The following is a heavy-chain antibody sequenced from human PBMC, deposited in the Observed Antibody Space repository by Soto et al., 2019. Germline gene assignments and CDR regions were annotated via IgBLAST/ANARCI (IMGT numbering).Heavy chain of an antibody. CDR1: SGSISGSY. CDR3: ARQATGGTYPLDY. Sequence: QVQLQESGPGLVKPSETLSLTCTVSSGSISGSYWAWIRQPPGKGLEYIGHIYYTGSTNYSPSLQSRVTMSVDTSKNQFSLKLTSVTAADTAVYYCARQATGGTYPLDYWGQGTLVTVSS. J-gene: IGHJ4*02. V-gene: IGHV4-59*08. CDR2: IYYTGST. D-gene: IGHD1-26*01.